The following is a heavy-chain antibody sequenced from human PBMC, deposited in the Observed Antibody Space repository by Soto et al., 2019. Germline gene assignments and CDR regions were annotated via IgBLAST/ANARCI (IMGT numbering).Heavy chain of an antibody. CDR1: GYTFTSYD. D-gene: IGHD6-19*01. J-gene: IGHJ5*02. Sequence: GPSVKVSCKASGYTFTSYDINWVRQATGQGLEWMGWMNPNSGKTGYAQKFQGRVTMTRDTSISTTYMELSSLRAEDTAVYYCAKAMGIAVAGIHKDFDPWGQGPLVTVSS. V-gene: IGHV1-8*01. CDR3: AKAMGIAVAGIHKDFDP. CDR2: MNPNSGKT.